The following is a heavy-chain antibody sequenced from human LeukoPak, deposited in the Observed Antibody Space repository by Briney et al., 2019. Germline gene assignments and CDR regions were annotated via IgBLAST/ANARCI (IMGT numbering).Heavy chain of an antibody. D-gene: IGHD3-22*01. J-gene: IGHJ4*02. Sequence: GGSLRLSCAASGFTFSSYGVHWVRQAPGKGLEWVAFIRYDGTNQYYADSVKGRFTISRDNSKNTLYLQMNSLRAEDTAVYHCATAGWHITMTPSFDYWGQGTLVTVSS. CDR2: IRYDGTNQ. V-gene: IGHV3-30*02. CDR3: ATAGWHITMTPSFDY. CDR1: GFTFSSYG.